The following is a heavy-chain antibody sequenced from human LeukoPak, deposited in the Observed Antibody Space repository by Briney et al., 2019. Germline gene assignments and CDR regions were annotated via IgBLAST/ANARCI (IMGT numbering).Heavy chain of an antibody. Sequence: PGGSLRLSCAASGFTFSSYAMSWVRQAPGKGLEWVSAISGSGGSTYYADSVKGRFTISRDNSKNTLYLQMNSLRAEDTAVYSRAKFIFYSGSHYWGQGTLVTVSS. CDR2: ISGSGGST. V-gene: IGHV3-23*01. J-gene: IGHJ4*02. CDR1: GFTFSSYA. CDR3: AKFIFYSGSHY. D-gene: IGHD1-26*01.